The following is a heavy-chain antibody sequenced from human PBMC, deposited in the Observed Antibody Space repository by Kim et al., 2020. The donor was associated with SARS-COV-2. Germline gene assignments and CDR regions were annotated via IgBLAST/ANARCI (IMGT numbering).Heavy chain of an antibody. V-gene: IGHV1-69*01. D-gene: IGHD6-13*01. CDR3: ARENNSSWYSNWFDP. Sequence: QKFQGRVTITADESTSTAYMELSSLRSEDAAVYYCARENNSSWYSNWFDPWGQGTLVTVSS. J-gene: IGHJ5*02.